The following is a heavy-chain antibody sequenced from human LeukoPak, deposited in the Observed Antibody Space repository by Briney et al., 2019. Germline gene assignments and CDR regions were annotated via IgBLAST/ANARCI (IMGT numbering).Heavy chain of an antibody. J-gene: IGHJ5*02. Sequence: SETLSLTCSVSGGSISSYYWSWIRQPPGKGLEWIGYIYYSGSTYYNPSLKSRVTISVDTSKNQFSLKLSSVTAADTAVYYCARFGITIFGVVIKDWFDPWGQGTLVTVSS. CDR1: GGSISSYY. CDR2: IYYSGST. D-gene: IGHD3-3*01. V-gene: IGHV4-59*12. CDR3: ARFGITIFGVVIKDWFDP.